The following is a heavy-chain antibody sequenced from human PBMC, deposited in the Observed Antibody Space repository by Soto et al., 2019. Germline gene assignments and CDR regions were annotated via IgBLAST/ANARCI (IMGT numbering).Heavy chain of an antibody. J-gene: IGHJ5*02. CDR3: ARESRFLEWLSLNWFDP. CDR2: ITDSGSST. V-gene: IGHV3-23*01. Sequence: GGSLRLSCAASGFTFRNYAMTWVRQAPGQGLEYVSSITDSGSSTYYADSVKGRFTISRDNSKNSLYLQMNSLRDEDTAVYYCARESRFLEWLSLNWFDPWGQGTLVTVSS. CDR1: GFTFRNYA. D-gene: IGHD3-3*01.